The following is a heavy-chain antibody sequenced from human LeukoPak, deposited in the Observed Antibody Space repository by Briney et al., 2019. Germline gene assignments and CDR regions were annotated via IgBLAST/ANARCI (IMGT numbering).Heavy chain of an antibody. Sequence: GGSLRLSCAASGFTFSSYDMTWVRQTPGRGLEWVALISRSGGTTYYADSVKGRFTISRDNSKNTLYLQMNSLRAEDTAEYYCAKRGGTESFYYFYYMDVWGKGTTVTVSS. CDR2: ISRSGGTT. CDR3: AKRGGTESFYYFYYMDV. J-gene: IGHJ6*03. CDR1: GFTFSSYD. D-gene: IGHD2-15*01. V-gene: IGHV3-23*01.